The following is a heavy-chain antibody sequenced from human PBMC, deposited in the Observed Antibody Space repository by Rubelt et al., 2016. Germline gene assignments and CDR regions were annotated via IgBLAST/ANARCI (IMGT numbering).Heavy chain of an antibody. CDR1: GFTFSSYW. D-gene: IGHD3-3*01. CDR3: AKDSLRFLEWLLDY. V-gene: IGHV3-74*01. CDR2: SNEGGSRT. J-gene: IGHJ4*02. Sequence: EVQLVESGGGLVQPGGSLRLSCATSGFTFSSYWMHWVRQTPGKGLVWVSRSNEGGSRTDYADSVRGRFTISRDNSKNTLYLQMNSLRAEDTAVYYCAKDSLRFLEWLLDYWGQGTLVTVSS.